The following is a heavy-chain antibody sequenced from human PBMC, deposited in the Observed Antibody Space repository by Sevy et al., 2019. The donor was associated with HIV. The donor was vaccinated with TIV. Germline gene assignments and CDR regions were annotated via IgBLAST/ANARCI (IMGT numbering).Heavy chain of an antibody. CDR2: ISSRSTYT. V-gene: IGHV3-11*06. Sequence: GGSLRLSCAASEFTFSDYYMSWIRQAPGKGLEWVSYISSRSTYTNYADSVKGPFTISRDNARNSLYLQMNSLRAEDTAVYYCARVRYDSGSYYKDYWGQGTLVTVSS. CDR3: ARVRYDSGSYYKDY. CDR1: EFTFSDYY. J-gene: IGHJ4*02. D-gene: IGHD3-10*01.